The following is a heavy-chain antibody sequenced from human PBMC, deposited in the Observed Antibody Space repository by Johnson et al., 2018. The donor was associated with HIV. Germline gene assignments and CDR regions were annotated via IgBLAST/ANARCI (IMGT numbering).Heavy chain of an antibody. CDR2: ISYDGSNK. Sequence: QVQLVESGGGVVQPGRSLRLSCAASGFTFSSYAMHWVRQAPGKGLEWVAVISYDGSNKYYADSVKGRFTISRDNYKNTLYLQMNSLRAEDTAVYYCARGGQLVAFDIWGQGTMVTVSS. J-gene: IGHJ3*02. V-gene: IGHV3-30*04. CDR1: GFTFSSYA. CDR3: ARGGQLVAFDI. D-gene: IGHD6-6*01.